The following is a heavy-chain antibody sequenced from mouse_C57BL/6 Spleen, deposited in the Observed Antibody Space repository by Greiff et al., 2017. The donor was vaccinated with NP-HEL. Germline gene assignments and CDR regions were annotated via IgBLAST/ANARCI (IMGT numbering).Heavy chain of an antibody. CDR2: INPSNGGT. CDR1: GYTFTSYW. Sequence: QVQLQQPGTELVKPGASVKLSCKASGYTFTSYWMHWVKQRPGQGLEWIGNINPSNGGTNYKQKFKSKATLTVVKPSSTAYMQLSRLTSAASAVYYRARRGSNDTFDYWGQGTTLTVSS. CDR3: ARRGSNDTFDY. J-gene: IGHJ2*01. V-gene: IGHV1-53*01. D-gene: IGHD2-12*01.